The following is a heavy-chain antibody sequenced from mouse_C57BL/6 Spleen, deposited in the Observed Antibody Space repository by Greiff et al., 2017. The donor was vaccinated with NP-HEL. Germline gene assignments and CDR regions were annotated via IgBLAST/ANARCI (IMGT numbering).Heavy chain of an antibody. J-gene: IGHJ2*01. CDR3: ARDSSGYYFDY. CDR2: ISSGGSYT. V-gene: IGHV5-6*01. CDR1: GFTFSSYG. Sequence: EVQRVESGGDLVKPGGSLKLSCAASGFTFSSYGMSWVRQTPDKRLEWVATISSGGSYTYYPDSVKGRFTISRDNAKNTLYLQMSSLKSEDTAMYYCARDSSGYYFDYWGQGTTLTVSS. D-gene: IGHD3-2*02.